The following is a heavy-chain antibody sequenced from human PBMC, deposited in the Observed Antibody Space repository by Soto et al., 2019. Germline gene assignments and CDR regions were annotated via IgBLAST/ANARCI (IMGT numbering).Heavy chain of an antibody. V-gene: IGHV1-8*01. D-gene: IGHD2-15*01. J-gene: IGHJ4*02. CDR3: ARAVRYCSGGSCPRYYFDY. CDR2: MNPNSGNT. Sequence: ASVKVSCKASGYTFTSYDINWVRQATGQGLEWMGWMNPNSGNTGYAQKLQGRVTMTRNTSISTAYMELSSLRSEDTAVYYCARAVRYCSGGSCPRYYFDYWGQGTLVTSPQ. CDR1: GYTFTSYD.